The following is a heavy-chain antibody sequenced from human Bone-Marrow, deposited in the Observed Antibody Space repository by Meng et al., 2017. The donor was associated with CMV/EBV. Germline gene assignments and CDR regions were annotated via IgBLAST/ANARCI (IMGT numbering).Heavy chain of an antibody. Sequence: GGSLRLSCAASGFTFSDYYMSWIRQAPGKGLEWVSYISSSSSYIYYADSVKGRFTISRDNAKNSLYLQMNSLRAEDTAVYYCARDLAVGSFDYWGQGTLVTVSS. CDR1: GFTFSDYY. J-gene: IGHJ4*02. CDR3: ARDLAVGSFDY. CDR2: ISSSSSYI. D-gene: IGHD6-19*01. V-gene: IGHV3-11*06.